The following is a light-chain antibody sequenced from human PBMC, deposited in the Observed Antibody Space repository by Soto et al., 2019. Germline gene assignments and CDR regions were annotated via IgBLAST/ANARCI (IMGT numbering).Light chain of an antibody. CDR2: GAS. CDR1: QSVSSSY. J-gene: IGKJ2*01. V-gene: IGKV3-20*01. Sequence: ENVLTQSPGTLSLSPGERATLSCRASQSVSSSYLTWYQQKPGQAPRLLIYGASSRVTDIPDRFRGSGSGTDFTLTISRLEPEDFAVYYCHRYVSLPVPLGQGTKLEIK. CDR3: HRYVSLPVP.